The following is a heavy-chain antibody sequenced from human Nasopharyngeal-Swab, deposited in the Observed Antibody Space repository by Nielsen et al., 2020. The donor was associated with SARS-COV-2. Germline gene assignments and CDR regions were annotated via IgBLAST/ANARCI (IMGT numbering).Heavy chain of an antibody. Sequence: GESLKISCAASGFTFSSYSMNWVRQAPGKGLEWVSSISSSSYIYYADQVKGRFTISRDNAKNSLYLQMNSLRAEDTAVYYCASERSSRLGEGTFDYWGQGTLVTVSS. CDR1: GFTFSSYS. J-gene: IGHJ4*02. V-gene: IGHV3-21*01. D-gene: IGHD3-16*01. CDR3: ASERSSRLGEGTFDY. CDR2: ISSSSYI.